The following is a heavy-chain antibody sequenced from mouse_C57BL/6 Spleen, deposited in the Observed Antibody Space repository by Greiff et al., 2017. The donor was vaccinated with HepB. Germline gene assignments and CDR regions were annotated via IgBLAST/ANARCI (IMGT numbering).Heavy chain of an antibody. V-gene: IGHV6-6*01. J-gene: IGHJ2*01. D-gene: IGHD1-1*01. Sequence: EVKVEESGGGLVQPGGSMKLSCAASGFTFSDAWMDWVRQSPEKGLEWVAEIRNKANNHATYYAESVKGRFTISRDDSKSSVYLQMNSLRAEDTGIYYCTRGGSTFYFDYWGQGTTLTVSS. CDR1: GFTFSDAW. CDR2: IRNKANNHAT. CDR3: TRGGSTFYFDY.